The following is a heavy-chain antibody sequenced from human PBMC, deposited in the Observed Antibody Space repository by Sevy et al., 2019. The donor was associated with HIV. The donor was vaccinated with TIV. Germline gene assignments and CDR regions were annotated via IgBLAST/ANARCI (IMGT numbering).Heavy chain of an antibody. Sequence: GGFLRLSCAASGFTFSSYGMSWVRQAPGKGLEWVSVISDIGNTYYADSVKGRFTMSRDNSKNTLYLQINSLRAEDTTVYYCAKCLAALPGYYYGVDVWGQGTTVTVSS. J-gene: IGHJ6*02. D-gene: IGHD6-6*01. CDR3: AKCLAALPGYYYGVDV. V-gene: IGHV3-23*01. CDR1: GFTFSSYG. CDR2: ISDIGNT.